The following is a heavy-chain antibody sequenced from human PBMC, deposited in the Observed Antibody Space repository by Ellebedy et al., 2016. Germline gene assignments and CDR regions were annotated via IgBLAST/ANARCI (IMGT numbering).Heavy chain of an antibody. D-gene: IGHD2-15*01. Sequence: SETLSLTCTVSGGSISSSAYYWGWIRQPPGEGLEWIGSIYYSGSAYYNPSLKSRVTISVDTSKNQLSVKLSSVTAADTAVYYCARHTSLLDVSWYSWFDPWGQGTLVTVSS. J-gene: IGHJ5*02. CDR2: IYYSGSA. V-gene: IGHV4-39*01. CDR1: GGSISSSAYY. CDR3: ARHTSLLDVSWYSWFDP.